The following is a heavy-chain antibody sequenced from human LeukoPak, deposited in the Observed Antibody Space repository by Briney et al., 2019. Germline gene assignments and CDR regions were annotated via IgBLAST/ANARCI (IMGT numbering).Heavy chain of an antibody. CDR1: GGSVSSGSHH. D-gene: IGHD5-12*01. CDR3: ARGGIDRGTDLPASY. J-gene: IGHJ4*02. V-gene: IGHV4-61*01. CDR2: IYHNGRT. Sequence: SETLSLTCTVSGGSVSSGSHHWSWIRQPVGKRLEWIGQIYHNGRTNYNPSLKSRVTISVDTSKNQISMKLTSVTAADTAIYYCARGGIDRGTDLPASYWGQGTLVTVSS.